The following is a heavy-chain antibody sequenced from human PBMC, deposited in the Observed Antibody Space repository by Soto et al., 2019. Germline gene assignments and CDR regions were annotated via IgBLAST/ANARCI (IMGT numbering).Heavy chain of an antibody. J-gene: IGHJ3*02. CDR1: GGSISSGGYY. CDR3: ARDLGSFRRSNAFDI. D-gene: IGHD4-17*01. CDR2: IYYSGST. Sequence: GGSISSGGYYWSWIRQHPGKGLEWIGYIYYSGSTYYNPSLKSRVTISVDTSKNQFSLKLSSVTAADTAVYYCARDLGSFRRSNAFDIWGQGTMVTVSS. V-gene: IGHV4-31*02.